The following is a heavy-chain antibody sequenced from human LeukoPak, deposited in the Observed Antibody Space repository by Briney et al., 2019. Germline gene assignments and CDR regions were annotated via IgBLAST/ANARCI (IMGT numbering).Heavy chain of an antibody. CDR2: IHYSGIT. CDR3: ACHTHSDYVWGFDI. Sequence: SETLSLTCSVSGGSITSSSGYGGWIRQPPEKGLEWIATIHYSGITYYNPSLKSRGTISVDTSMSQFSLKLRSVNAADTAVYYCACHTHSDYVWGFDIWGQGTLVSVSS. V-gene: IGHV4-39*01. D-gene: IGHD3-16*01. CDR1: GGSITSSSGY. J-gene: IGHJ4*02.